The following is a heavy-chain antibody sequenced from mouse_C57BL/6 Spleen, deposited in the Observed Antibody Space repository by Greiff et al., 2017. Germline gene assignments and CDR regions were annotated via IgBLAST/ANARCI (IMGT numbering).Heavy chain of an antibody. CDR2: INPNNGGT. CDR1: GYTFTDYN. J-gene: IGHJ4*01. D-gene: IGHD2-5*01. V-gene: IGHV1-18*01. CDR3: ARENAYYSNLDYAMDY. Sequence: EVQLQQSGPELVKPGASVKIPCKASGYTFTDYNMDWVKQSHGKSLEWIGDINPNNGGTIYNQKFKGKATLTVDKSSSTAYMELRSLTSEDTAVYYCARENAYYSNLDYAMDYWGQGTSVTVSS.